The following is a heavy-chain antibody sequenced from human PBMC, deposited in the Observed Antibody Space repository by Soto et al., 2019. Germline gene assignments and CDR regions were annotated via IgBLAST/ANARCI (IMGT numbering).Heavy chain of an antibody. Sequence: GESLKISCAASGFTFSSYWMSWVRQAPGKGLEWVANIKQDGSEKYYVDSVKGRFTISRDNAKNSLYLQMNSLRAEDTAVYYCARVQDSSGWHPAYFDYWGQGTLVTVSS. CDR3: ARVQDSSGWHPAYFDY. D-gene: IGHD6-19*01. CDR2: IKQDGSEK. CDR1: GFTFSSYW. J-gene: IGHJ4*02. V-gene: IGHV3-7*01.